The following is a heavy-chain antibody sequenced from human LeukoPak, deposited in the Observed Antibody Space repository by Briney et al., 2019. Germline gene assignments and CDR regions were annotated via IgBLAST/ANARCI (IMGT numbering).Heavy chain of an antibody. CDR2: IYYRGST. D-gene: IGHD4-17*01. V-gene: IGHV4-59*01. CDR3: AKGGYTTGGYWYLDL. Sequence: TLSLTCTVSGGSISTYYWSWIRQPPGKGLEWIGYIYYRGSTSYNPSLKSRVTILVYTSKNQFSLNLNSMTAADTAVYYCAKGGYTTGGYWYLDLWGRGTLVTVSS. J-gene: IGHJ2*01. CDR1: GGSISTYY.